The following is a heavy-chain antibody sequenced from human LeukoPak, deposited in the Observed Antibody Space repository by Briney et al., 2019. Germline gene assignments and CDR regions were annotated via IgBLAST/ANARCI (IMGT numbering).Heavy chain of an antibody. CDR1: GGSFSGYY. D-gene: IGHD3-3*01. J-gene: IGHJ3*02. CDR2: INHSGST. CDR3: ARGALALYDFWSANDAFDI. V-gene: IGHV4-34*01. Sequence: SETLSLTCAVYGGSFSGYYWSWIRQPPGKGLEWIGEINHSGSTNYNPSLKSRATISVDTSKNQFSLKLSSVTAADTAVYYCARGALALYDFWSANDAFDIWGQGTMVTVSS.